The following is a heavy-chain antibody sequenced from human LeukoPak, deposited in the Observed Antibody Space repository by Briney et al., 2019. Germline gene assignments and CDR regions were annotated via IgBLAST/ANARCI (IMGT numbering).Heavy chain of an antibody. Sequence: GGSLRLSCAASGFTFSSYGMHWVRQAPGKGLEWVAFIRYDGSNKYYADPVKGRFTISRDNSKNTLYLQMNSLRAEDTAVYYCAKGYSSGWTRTQYFDYWGQGTLVTVSS. CDR1: GFTFSSYG. V-gene: IGHV3-30*02. J-gene: IGHJ4*02. CDR2: IRYDGSNK. CDR3: AKGYSSGWTRTQYFDY. D-gene: IGHD6-19*01.